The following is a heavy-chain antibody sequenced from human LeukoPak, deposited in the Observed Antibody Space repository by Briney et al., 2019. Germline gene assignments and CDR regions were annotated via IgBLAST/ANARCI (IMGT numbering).Heavy chain of an antibody. J-gene: IGHJ3*02. V-gene: IGHV3-48*01. Sequence: GGSLRLSCAASGFTFSSYSMNWVRQAPGKGLEWVSYISSSSSTIYYADSVKGRFTISRDNSKNTLYLQMNSLRAEDTAVYYCAKDGYFDWLLSRDAFDIWGQGTMVAVSS. CDR2: ISSSSSTI. CDR3: AKDGYFDWLLSRDAFDI. D-gene: IGHD3-9*01. CDR1: GFTFSSYS.